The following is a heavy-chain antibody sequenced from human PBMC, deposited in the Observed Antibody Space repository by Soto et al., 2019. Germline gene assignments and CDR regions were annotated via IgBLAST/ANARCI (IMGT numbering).Heavy chain of an antibody. J-gene: IGHJ6*02. CDR1: GYSFTSYW. CDR3: AKGIAAAPHYYYYYGMDV. Sequence: PGESLKISCKGSGYSFTSYWISWVRQMPGKGLEWMGRIDPSDSYTNYSPSFQGHVTISADKSISTAYLQWSSLKASDTAMYYCAKGIAAAPHYYYYYGMDVWGQGTTVTVSS. CDR2: IDPSDSYT. D-gene: IGHD6-13*01. V-gene: IGHV5-10-1*01.